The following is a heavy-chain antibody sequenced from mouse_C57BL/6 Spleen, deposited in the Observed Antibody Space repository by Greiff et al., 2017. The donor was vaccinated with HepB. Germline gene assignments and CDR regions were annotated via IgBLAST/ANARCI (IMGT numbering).Heavy chain of an antibody. J-gene: IGHJ2*01. V-gene: IGHV5-9*01. CDR1: GFTFSSYT. Sequence: EVQGVESGGGLVKPGGSLKLSCAASGFTFSSYTMSWVRQTPEKRLEWVATISGGGGNTYYPDSVKGRFTISRDNAKNTLYLQMSSLRSEDTALYYCARGGDYFDYWGQGTTLTVSS. CDR3: ARGGDYFDY. CDR2: ISGGGGNT.